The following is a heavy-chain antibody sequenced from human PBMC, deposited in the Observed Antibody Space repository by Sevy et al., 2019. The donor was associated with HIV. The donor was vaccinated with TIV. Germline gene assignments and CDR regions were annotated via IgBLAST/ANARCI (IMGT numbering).Heavy chain of an antibody. Sequence: LSLTCAASGFTFSDYWMNWVRQAPGKGLEWVANIKQDGSEKYYVDSVKGRFTISRDNAKNSLYLQMNSLRVEDTAVYFCAKLGFYYDSSAYEYFDYWGQGTLVTVSS. D-gene: IGHD3-22*01. CDR2: IKQDGSEK. CDR3: AKLGFYYDSSAYEYFDY. CDR1: GFTFSDYW. V-gene: IGHV3-7*01. J-gene: IGHJ4*02.